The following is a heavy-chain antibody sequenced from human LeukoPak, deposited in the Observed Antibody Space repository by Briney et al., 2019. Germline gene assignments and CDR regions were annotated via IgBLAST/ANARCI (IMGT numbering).Heavy chain of an antibody. CDR2: ITNSGGNT. D-gene: IGHD2-15*01. J-gene: IGHJ4*02. CDR3: AKDSGGGVNTPINY. V-gene: IGHV3-23*01. CDR1: EFTFSNYA. Sequence: PGGSLRLSCAASEFTFSNYAMSWVRQAPGKGLEWVSVITNSGGNTYYADSVKGRFTISRDNSKNTLHLQMNSLRDEDTAVYYCAKDSGGGVNTPINYWGQGTLVTVSS.